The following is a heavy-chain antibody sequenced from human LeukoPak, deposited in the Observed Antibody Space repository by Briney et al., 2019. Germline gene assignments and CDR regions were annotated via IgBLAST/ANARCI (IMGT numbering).Heavy chain of an antibody. Sequence: PSETLSLTCTVSGGSISSYYWSWIRQPAGKGLEWIGRIYSTGSTNYNPSLKSRVTMSVDTSKNQFPLRLRSVTAADTAVYYCARQIASAGTAGFDLWGQGALVTVSS. CDR3: ARQIASAGTAGFDL. CDR2: IYSTGST. V-gene: IGHV4-4*07. CDR1: GGSISSYY. J-gene: IGHJ4*02. D-gene: IGHD6-13*01.